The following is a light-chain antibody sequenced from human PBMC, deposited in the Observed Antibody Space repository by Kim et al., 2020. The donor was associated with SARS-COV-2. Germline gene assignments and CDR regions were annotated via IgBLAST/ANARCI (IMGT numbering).Light chain of an antibody. Sequence: SVSPGERATLSCRASQGVSSNFAWYQQKPGQAPRLVIYGASSRATDIPARFSGLGSGTAFTLSISSLQSEDFALYYCQQYNNWPYTFGQGTKLEI. CDR3: QQYNNWPYT. V-gene: IGKV3-15*01. CDR2: GAS. J-gene: IGKJ2*01. CDR1: QGVSSN.